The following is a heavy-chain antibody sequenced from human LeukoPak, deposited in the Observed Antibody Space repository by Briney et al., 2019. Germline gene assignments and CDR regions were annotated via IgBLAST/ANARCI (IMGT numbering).Heavy chain of an antibody. J-gene: IGHJ4*02. CDR1: GFTFSSYG. V-gene: IGHV3-23*01. D-gene: IGHD3-22*01. Sequence: GGSLRLSCAASGFTFSSYGMSWVRQAPGKGLEWVSAISGSGGSTYYADSVKGRFTIPRDNSKNTLYLQMNSLRAEDTAVYYCAKDLFRYYYDSSGSFDYWGQGTLVTVSS. CDR2: ISGSGGST. CDR3: AKDLFRYYYDSSGSFDY.